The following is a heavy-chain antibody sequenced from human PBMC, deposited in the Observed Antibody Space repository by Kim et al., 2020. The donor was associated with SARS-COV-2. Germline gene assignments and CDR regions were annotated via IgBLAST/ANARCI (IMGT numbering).Heavy chain of an antibody. D-gene: IGHD6-13*01. CDR3: ARKPTTSSWSYYFEF. Sequence: GGSLRLSCAASGFSFSNYAMIWVRQAPGKGLEWVALISYDGTNKDYADSVKGRFTISRDNSKSTLYLQMNSLTAADTAVYFCARKPTTSSWSYYFEFWG. CDR1: GFSFSNYA. V-gene: IGHV3-30*04. CDR2: ISYDGTNK. J-gene: IGHJ4*01.